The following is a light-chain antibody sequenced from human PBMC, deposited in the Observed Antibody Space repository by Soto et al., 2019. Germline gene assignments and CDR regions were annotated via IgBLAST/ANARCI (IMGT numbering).Light chain of an antibody. CDR3: ETWDSSLSAGV. Sequence: QSVLTQPPSVSAAPGQKVTISCSGSSSNIGNNYVSWYQQLPGTAPKLLIYENSNRPSGIPDRFSGSKSGTSATLGITGLQTGDEADYYCETWDSSLSAGVFGGGTKLTVL. V-gene: IGLV1-51*02. CDR1: SSNIGNNY. CDR2: ENS. J-gene: IGLJ3*02.